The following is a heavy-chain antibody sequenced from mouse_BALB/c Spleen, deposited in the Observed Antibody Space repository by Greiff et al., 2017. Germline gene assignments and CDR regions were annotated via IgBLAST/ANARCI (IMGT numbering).Heavy chain of an antibody. D-gene: IGHD2-1*01. J-gene: IGHJ3*01. V-gene: IGHV1S81*02. CDR1: GYTFTSYY. CDR3: TRFYGNPFAY. Sequence: VQRVESGAELVKPGASVKLSCKASGYTFTSYYMYWVKQRPGQGLEWIGEINPSNGGTNFNEKFKSKATLTVDKSSSTAYMQLSSLTSEDSAVYYCTRFYGNPFAYWGQGTLVTVSA. CDR2: INPSNGGT.